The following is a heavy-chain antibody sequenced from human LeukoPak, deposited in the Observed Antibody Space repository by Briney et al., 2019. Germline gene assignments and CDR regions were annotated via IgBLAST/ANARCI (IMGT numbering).Heavy chain of an antibody. V-gene: IGHV4-34*01. Sequence: SETLSLTCAVYGGSFSGYYWSWIRQPPGKGLEWIGEINHSGSTNYNPSLKSRVTISVDTSKNQFSLKLSSVTAADTAVYYCARGILMVYAIPNYFDYWGQGTLVTVSS. CDR1: GGSFSGYY. D-gene: IGHD2-8*01. CDR2: INHSGST. J-gene: IGHJ4*02. CDR3: ARGILMVYAIPNYFDY.